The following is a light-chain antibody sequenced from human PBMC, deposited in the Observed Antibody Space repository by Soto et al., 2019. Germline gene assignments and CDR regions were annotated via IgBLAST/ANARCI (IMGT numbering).Light chain of an antibody. J-gene: IGLJ1*01. Sequence: QSALTQPASVSGSPGQSITISCTGTSSDVGAYNYVSWYRQYPGKAPELMIYDVSNRPSGVSHRFSGSKSGNTAALTISGLQADDESDYYCSSFTRINTYVFGTGTKVTVL. V-gene: IGLV2-14*03. CDR2: DVS. CDR3: SSFTRINTYV. CDR1: SSDVGAYNY.